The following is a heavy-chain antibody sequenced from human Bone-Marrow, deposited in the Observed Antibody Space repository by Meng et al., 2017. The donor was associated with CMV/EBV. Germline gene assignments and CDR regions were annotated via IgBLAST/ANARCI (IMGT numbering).Heavy chain of an antibody. CDR3: AREGRIAVAGLHWFDP. J-gene: IGHJ5*02. D-gene: IGHD6-19*01. CDR1: GYTFTSYG. V-gene: IGHV1-18*01. CDR2: ISAYNGNT. Sequence: QVPRAQSGAEVKKAGASVKVSCKASGYTFTSYGISWVRQAPGQGLEWMGWISAYNGNTNYAQKLQGRVTMTTDTSTSTAYMELRSLRSDDTAVYYCAREGRIAVAGLHWFDPWGQGTLVTVSS.